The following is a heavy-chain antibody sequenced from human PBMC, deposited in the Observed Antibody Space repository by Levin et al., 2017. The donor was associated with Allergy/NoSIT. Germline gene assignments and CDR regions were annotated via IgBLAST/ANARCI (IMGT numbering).Heavy chain of an antibody. V-gene: IGHV1-69*13. CDR2: IIPIFGTA. D-gene: IGHD2-2*01. CDR3: AREWEDIVVVPAASDYYYYGMDV. Sequence: AASVKVSCKASGGTFSSYAISWVRQAPGQGLEWMGGIIPIFGTANYAQKVQGRVTITADESTSTAYMELSSLRSEDTAVYYCAREWEDIVVVPAASDYYYYGMDVWGQGTTVTVSS. J-gene: IGHJ6*02. CDR1: GGTFSSYA.